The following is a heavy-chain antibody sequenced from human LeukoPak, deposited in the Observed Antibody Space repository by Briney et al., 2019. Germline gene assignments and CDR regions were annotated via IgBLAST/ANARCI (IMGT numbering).Heavy chain of an antibody. D-gene: IGHD3-9*01. J-gene: IGHJ4*02. Sequence: GESLKISCKGSGYKFNAYWIAWVRQMPGKGLEWMGIIYPDDSDIRYSPSFQGQVTISADKSMSTAYLQWSSLKPSDTAIYYCTRPTLDLGDPIDYWGQGTLVTVSS. CDR1: GYKFNAYW. CDR2: IYPDDSDI. V-gene: IGHV5-51*01. CDR3: TRPTLDLGDPIDY.